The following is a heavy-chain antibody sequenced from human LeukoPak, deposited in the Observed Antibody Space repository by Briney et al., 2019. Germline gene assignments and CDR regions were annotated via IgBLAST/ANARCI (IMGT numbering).Heavy chain of an antibody. J-gene: IGHJ6*03. D-gene: IGHD3-10*01. Sequence: PSETLSLTCAVYGGSFSGYYWSWIRQPPGKGLEWIGEINHSGSTNYNLSLKSRVTISVDTSKNQFSLKLSSVTAADTAVYYCARVFFGFGESSIRAYYYYYMDVWGKGTTVTVSS. CDR2: INHSGST. CDR1: GGSFSGYY. V-gene: IGHV4-34*01. CDR3: ARVFFGFGESSIRAYYYYYMDV.